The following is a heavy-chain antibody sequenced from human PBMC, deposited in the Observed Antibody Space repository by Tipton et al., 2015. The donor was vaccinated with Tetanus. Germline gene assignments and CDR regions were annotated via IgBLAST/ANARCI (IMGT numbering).Heavy chain of an antibody. CDR1: GFSVSDYN. J-gene: IGHJ4*02. V-gene: IGHV3-21*04. CDR2: ITGSSSYI. CDR3: AKAGPYDSSGYYHYFDY. Sequence: SLRLSCAASGFSVSDYNMNWVRQAPGKGLEWVSSITGSSSYIYYADSVKGRFTISRDNAKNSLYLQMNSLRAEDTALYYCAKAGPYDSSGYYHYFDYWGQGTLVTVSS. D-gene: IGHD3-22*01.